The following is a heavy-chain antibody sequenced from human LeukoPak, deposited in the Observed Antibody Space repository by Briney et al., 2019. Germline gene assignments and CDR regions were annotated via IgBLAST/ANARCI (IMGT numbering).Heavy chain of an antibody. CDR3: AREWELLRGYFDY. J-gene: IGHJ4*02. D-gene: IGHD1-26*01. Sequence: SETLSLTCAVSGGSISSSNWWGWVRQSPGRGLECIGEIHHSGTTNYNPSLKSRVTISVDTSKNQFSLKLSSVTAADTAVYYCAREWELLRGYFDYWGQGTLVTVSS. CDR1: GGSISSSNW. CDR2: IHHSGTT. V-gene: IGHV4-4*02.